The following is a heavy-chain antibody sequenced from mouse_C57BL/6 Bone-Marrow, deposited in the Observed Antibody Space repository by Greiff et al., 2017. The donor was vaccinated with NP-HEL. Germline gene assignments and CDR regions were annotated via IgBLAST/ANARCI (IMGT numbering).Heavy chain of an antibody. J-gene: IGHJ3*01. CDR1: GFTFSSYA. D-gene: IGHD2-10*01. Sequence: EVQGVESGGGLVKPGGSLKLSCAASGFTFSSYAMSWVRQTPEKRLEWVATISDGGSYTYYPDNVKGRFTISRDNAKNNLYLQMSHLKSEDTAMYYCARAYTWFAYWGQGTLVTVSA. CDR2: ISDGGSYT. CDR3: ARAYTWFAY. V-gene: IGHV5-4*01.